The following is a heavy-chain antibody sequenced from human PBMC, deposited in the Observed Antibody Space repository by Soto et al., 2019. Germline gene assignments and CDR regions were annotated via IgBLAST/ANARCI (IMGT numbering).Heavy chain of an antibody. CDR1: GYTFTSYG. V-gene: IGHV1-18*04. Sequence: QVQLLQSGAEVKKPGASVKVSCKASGYTFTSYGISWVRQAPGQGLEWVAWISPHTGDTPYAQTCKGRVTVSTDSSASTAYMAMRSLTSADTAVYCCTRVNYLMLFGYSYYCVDVWDEGTRVTVSS. CDR2: ISPHTGDT. J-gene: IGHJ6*03. D-gene: IGHD3-10*01. CDR3: TRVNYLMLFGYSYYCVDV.